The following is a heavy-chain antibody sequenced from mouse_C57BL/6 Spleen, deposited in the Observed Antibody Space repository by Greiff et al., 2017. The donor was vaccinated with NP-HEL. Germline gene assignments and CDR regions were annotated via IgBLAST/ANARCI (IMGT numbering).Heavy chain of an antibody. CDR2: INPSNGGT. J-gene: IGHJ1*03. V-gene: IGHV1-53*01. CDR1: GYTFTSYW. CDR3: ARAPPYYSNYVGYFDV. Sequence: VQLQQPGTELVKPGASVKLSCKASGYTFTSYWMHWVKQRPGQGLEWIGNINPSNGGTNYNEKFKSKATLTVDKSSSTAYMQLSSLTSEDSAVYYCARAPPYYSNYVGYFDVWGTGTTVTVSS. D-gene: IGHD2-5*01.